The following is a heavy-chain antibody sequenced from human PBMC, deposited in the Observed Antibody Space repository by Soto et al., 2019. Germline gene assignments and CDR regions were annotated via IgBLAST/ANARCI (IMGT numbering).Heavy chain of an antibody. Sequence: QVQLVQSGAEVKKPGASVTVSCKASGYTFTSYAISWVRQAPGQGLAWMGWISAYNGTSNYAQKLQGRITMTTDTSTRTAYMELRNLRSDDTAVYYCARSSGSSWIFYWFDPCGQGTLVTVSS. V-gene: IGHV1-18*01. CDR3: ARSSGSSWIFYWFDP. CDR2: ISAYNGTS. CDR1: GYTFTSYA. J-gene: IGHJ5*02. D-gene: IGHD6-13*01.